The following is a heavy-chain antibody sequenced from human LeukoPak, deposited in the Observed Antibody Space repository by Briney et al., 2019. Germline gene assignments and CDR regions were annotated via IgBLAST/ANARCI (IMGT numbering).Heavy chain of an antibody. V-gene: IGHV4-39*02. CDR2: IFYSGST. D-gene: IGHD1-26*01. J-gene: IGHJ3*01. CDR1: GGSISSSNYY. CDR3: ASSRVGDVFDV. Sequence: KPSETLSLTCTVSGGSISSSNYYWSWIRQSPGKGLECIGSIFYSGSTFYNPSLRSRATISVDTSKNCFSLKLTSVTAADTAVYYCASSRVGDVFDVWGQGTMVPISS.